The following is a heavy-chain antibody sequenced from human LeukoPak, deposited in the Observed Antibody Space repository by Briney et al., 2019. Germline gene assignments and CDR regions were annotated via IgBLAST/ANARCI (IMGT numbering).Heavy chain of an antibody. Sequence: ASVKVSCKASGYTFTGYYMHWVRQAPGQGLEWMGWINPNSGGTNYAQKFQGRVTMTRDTSISTAYMELSRLRSDDTAVYYCARDSRPTYAHIDYWGQGTLVTVSS. CDR1: GYTFTGYY. CDR3: ARDSRPTYAHIDY. V-gene: IGHV1-2*02. CDR2: INPNSGGT. D-gene: IGHD3-16*01. J-gene: IGHJ4*02.